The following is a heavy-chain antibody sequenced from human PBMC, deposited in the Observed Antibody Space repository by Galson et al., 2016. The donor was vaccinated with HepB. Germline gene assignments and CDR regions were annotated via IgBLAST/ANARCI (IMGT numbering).Heavy chain of an antibody. J-gene: IGHJ4*02. V-gene: IGHV4-4*02. CDR3: ARRTSSWYYFDY. D-gene: IGHD2-2*01. Sequence: SETLSLTCAVSGGSVSTSNWWSWVRQPPGKGLEWIAEIFHDGRTNYNPALKSRVTISIDMSKNQLSLKLSSVTAADTAVYYCARRTSSWYYFDYWGQGTLVTVSS. CDR2: IFHDGRT. CDR1: GGSVSTSNW.